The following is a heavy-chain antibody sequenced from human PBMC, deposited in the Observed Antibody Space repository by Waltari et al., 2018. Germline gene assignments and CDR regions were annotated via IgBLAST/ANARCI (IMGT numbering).Heavy chain of an antibody. V-gene: IGHV3-30*02. CDR1: GFVSSPPG. Sequence: QVQLVESGGGVVQPGISLRLYLSAPGFVSSPPGLHWVRQIPGKGLEWVAFIGFDGSKIFDADSVRGRFTVSRDNFKNMLYLQMNSLRPEDSAVYYCAKDGDYSLTEYDAFDVWGRGTVVTVS. J-gene: IGHJ3*01. D-gene: IGHD4-17*01. CDR2: IGFDGSKI. CDR3: AKDGDYSLTEYDAFDV.